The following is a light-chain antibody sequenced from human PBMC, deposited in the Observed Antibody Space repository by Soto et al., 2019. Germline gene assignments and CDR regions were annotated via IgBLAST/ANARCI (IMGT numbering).Light chain of an antibody. Sequence: DIQMTQSPSTLPASVGDRVTITCRASQTISSWLAWYQQKPGKAPKFLIYDASTLESGVPSRFRGSGYGTEFTLTISSLQPDDFATYYCQQYSSYLWTFGQGTKVDIK. J-gene: IGKJ1*01. CDR3: QQYSSYLWT. CDR2: DAS. V-gene: IGKV1-5*01. CDR1: QTISSW.